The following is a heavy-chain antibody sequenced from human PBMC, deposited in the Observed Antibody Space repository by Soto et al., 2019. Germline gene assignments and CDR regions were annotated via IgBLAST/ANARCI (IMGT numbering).Heavy chain of an antibody. D-gene: IGHD2-15*01. J-gene: IGHJ6*02. CDR2: IYYSGST. CDR3: ARVPGYCSGGSCYSYYYGMDV. CDR1: GGSISSGGYY. Sequence: QVQLQESGPGLVKPSQTLSLTCTVSGGSISSGGYYWSWIRQHPGKGLEWIGYIYYSGSTYYNPSLKSRVTISVDTSKNQFSLKLSSVTAADTAVYYCARVPGYCSGGSCYSYYYGMDVWGQGTTVTVSS. V-gene: IGHV4-31*03.